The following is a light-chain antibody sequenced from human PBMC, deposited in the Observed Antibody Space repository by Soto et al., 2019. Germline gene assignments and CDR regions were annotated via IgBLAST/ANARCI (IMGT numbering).Light chain of an antibody. V-gene: IGKV3-20*01. CDR3: QLYGTSEIR. CDR1: QSVSNTY. J-gene: IGKJ5*01. CDR2: DTS. Sequence: VLSQSVGALSLSPRERVTLSCMTSQSVSNTYVAWYQQKPGQAPRLLIYDTSSRVTGIPDRFSGSGSGTDFTLTISRLEPEDFTVFYCQLYGTSEIRFGHGTRLEIK.